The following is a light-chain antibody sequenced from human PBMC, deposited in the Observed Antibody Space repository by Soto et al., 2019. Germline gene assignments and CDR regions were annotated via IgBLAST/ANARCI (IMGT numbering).Light chain of an antibody. Sequence: DIQMTQSPSSLSAFVGDRVTITCRASQSISTYLNWYQQKPGKAPKLLIYAASSLQSGVPSRFSGSGSGTDFTLTISSLEPEDFATYYCQQTYTTPRTFSQGTKVEVE. CDR1: QSISTY. CDR3: QQTYTTPRT. CDR2: AAS. V-gene: IGKV1-39*01. J-gene: IGKJ1*01.